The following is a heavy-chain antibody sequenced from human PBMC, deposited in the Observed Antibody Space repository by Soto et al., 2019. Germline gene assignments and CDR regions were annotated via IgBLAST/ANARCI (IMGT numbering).Heavy chain of an antibody. D-gene: IGHD7-27*01. J-gene: IGHJ6*02. CDR1: GGSISSTNW. V-gene: IGHV4-4*02. Sequence: QVQLQKSGPGLVESSGTLSLTVALAGGSISSTNWLSWVRQSPRKGLEWIGESYHNGSPDYNPSLKSRATISADKSMNHLSMKLTAVTAADSSWSLCGRGLGTSYGMDVWGQGTAVNVSS. CDR2: SYHNGSP. CDR3: GRGLGTSYGMDV.